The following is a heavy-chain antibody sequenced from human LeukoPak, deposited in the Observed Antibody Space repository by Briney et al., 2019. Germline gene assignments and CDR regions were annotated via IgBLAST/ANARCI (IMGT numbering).Heavy chain of an antibody. J-gene: IGHJ5*02. V-gene: IGHV3-11*01. CDR2: ISSSSSTI. D-gene: IGHD2-2*02. CDR3: ARGSTVYKLLYGVNWFDP. Sequence: GGSLRLSCAASGFTFSDYYMSWIRQAPGKGLEWVSYISSSSSTIYYADTVKGRFTISRDRAKNSLYLQMNSLRAEDTAVYYCARGSTVYKLLYGVNWFDPWGQGTLVTVSS. CDR1: GFTFSDYY.